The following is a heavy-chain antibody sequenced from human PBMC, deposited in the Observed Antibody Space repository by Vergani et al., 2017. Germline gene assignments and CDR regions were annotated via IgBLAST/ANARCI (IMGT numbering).Heavy chain of an antibody. V-gene: IGHV3-49*04. CDR3: TRVVVPAAILSHYYYYYMDV. J-gene: IGHJ6*03. CDR2: IRSKAYGGTT. CDR1: GFTFGDYA. Sequence: EVQLVESGGGLVQPGRSLRLSCTASGFTFGDYAMSWVRQAPGKGLEWVGFIRSKAYGGTTEYAASVKGRFTISRDDSKSIAYLQMNSLTTADTAVYYCTRVVVPAAILSHYYYYYMDVWGKGTTVTVSS. D-gene: IGHD2-2*02.